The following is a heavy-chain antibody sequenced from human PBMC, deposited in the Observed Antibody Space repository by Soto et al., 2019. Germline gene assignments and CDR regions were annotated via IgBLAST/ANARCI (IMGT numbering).Heavy chain of an antibody. CDR2: IIPVFGTA. Sequence: SVKVSCKVSGGTFSSYFINGVRQAPGQGLEWVGGIIPVFGTASYAEKFQGRGTITADESTSTAYMVLSRLRSDDTAVYYCARETPCAAAAYYYYGLDVWGQGTTVTVSS. J-gene: IGHJ6*02. CDR3: ARETPCAAAAYYYYGLDV. D-gene: IGHD6-13*01. V-gene: IGHV1-69*13. CDR1: GGTFSSYF.